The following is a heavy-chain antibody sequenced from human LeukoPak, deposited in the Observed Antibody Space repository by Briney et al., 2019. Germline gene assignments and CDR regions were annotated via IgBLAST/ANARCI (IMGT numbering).Heavy chain of an antibody. CDR2: IYYSGST. CDR1: GGSISSSSYY. V-gene: IGHV4-39*01. Sequence: ETLSLTCTVSGGSISSSSYYWGWIRQPPGKGLEWIGSIYYSGSTYYNPSLKSRVTISVDTSKNEFSLKLSSVTAADTAVYYCARSRYQMLNNWFGPWGQGTLVTVSS. D-gene: IGHD2-2*01. J-gene: IGHJ5*02. CDR3: ARSRYQMLNNWFGP.